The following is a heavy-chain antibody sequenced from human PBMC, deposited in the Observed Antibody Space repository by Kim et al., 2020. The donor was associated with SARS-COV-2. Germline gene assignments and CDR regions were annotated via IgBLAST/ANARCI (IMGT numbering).Heavy chain of an antibody. V-gene: IGHV3-9*01. CDR1: GFTFGDFA. D-gene: IGHD6-6*01. CDR2: LSWNGGVI. CDR3: AKDLVSSSFRAFHI. J-gene: IGHJ3*02. Sequence: GGSLRLSCAASGFTFGDFAMHWVRQVPGKGLEWVSGLSWNGGVIGYADSVKGRFTISRHNAENSLYLQMNSLRAEDTAFYYCAKDLVSSSFRAFHIWGQGTTVTVSS.